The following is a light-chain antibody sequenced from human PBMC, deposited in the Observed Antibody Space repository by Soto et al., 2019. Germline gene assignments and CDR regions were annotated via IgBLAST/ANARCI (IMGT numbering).Light chain of an antibody. Sequence: QSVLTRPASVSGSRGQWITISCTRTSGDGGGYNYVSWYKQHPGKAPKLMIYESSNPPSGVYNRFSCSESGTTASLTISGLQAEDDADYYCSSYTSISTYVFGTGTKATV. V-gene: IGLV2-14*01. CDR1: SGDGGGYNY. CDR3: SSYTSISTYV. CDR2: ESS. J-gene: IGLJ1*01.